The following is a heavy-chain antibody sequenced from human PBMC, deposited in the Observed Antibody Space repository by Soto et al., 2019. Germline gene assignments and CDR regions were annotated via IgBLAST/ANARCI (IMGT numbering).Heavy chain of an antibody. CDR2: IYDTGISGYTPST. CDR1: GGSITSSY. Sequence: KTSETLSLTCTVSGGSITSSYWSWIRRPPGKGLEWIAYIYDTGISGYTPSTSYNPSLKSRVTMSVDTSKSQFSLKLTSVTAADTAVYYCARGEHAFFYYGLDVCGQGITVTVYS. CDR3: ARGEHAFFYYGLDV. J-gene: IGHJ6*02. V-gene: IGHV4-59*01.